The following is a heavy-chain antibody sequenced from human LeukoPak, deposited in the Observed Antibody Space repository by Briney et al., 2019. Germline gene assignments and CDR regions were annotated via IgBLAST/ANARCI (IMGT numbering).Heavy chain of an antibody. Sequence: PGGSLRLSCAASGFTFSSYGMHWVRQAPGKGLEWVAVISYDGSSKYHADSVKGRFTISRDNSKNTLYLQMNSLGAEDTAVYYCASGGGYCSSTSCYVSDYWGQGTLVTVTS. CDR2: ISYDGSSK. CDR1: GFTFSSYG. CDR3: ASGGGYCSSTSCYVSDY. J-gene: IGHJ4*02. D-gene: IGHD2-2*01. V-gene: IGHV3-30*03.